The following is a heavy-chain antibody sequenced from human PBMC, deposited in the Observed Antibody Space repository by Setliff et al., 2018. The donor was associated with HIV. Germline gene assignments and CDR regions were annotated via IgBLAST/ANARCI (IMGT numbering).Heavy chain of an antibody. D-gene: IGHD6-13*01. J-gene: IGHJ3*02. Sequence: GASVKVSCKASGYTFTSYGISWVRQAPGEGLEWMGWSSADNGDTNYAQKIQGRVTMTTDTSTSTAYMELRSLRSDDTAVYYCAAIAAAALRGTFDIWGQGTMVTVSS. V-gene: IGHV1-18*01. CDR1: GYTFTSYG. CDR2: SSADNGDT. CDR3: AAIAAAALRGTFDI.